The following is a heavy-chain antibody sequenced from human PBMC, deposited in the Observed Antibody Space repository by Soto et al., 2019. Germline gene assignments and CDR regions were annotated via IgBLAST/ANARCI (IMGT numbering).Heavy chain of an antibody. CDR1: GGSISSYY. CDR2: VYNSGST. CDR3: ARGGPPSKRLDP. Sequence: QVQLQESGPGLLKSSETLSLTCTVSGGSISSYYWSWIRQPPGKGLEWIGYVYNSGSTNYNPSLRSRVTISINTSKNQFSPKLTSLTATDPAVYYSARGGPPSKRLDPWGQGTLVTVSS. J-gene: IGHJ5*02. V-gene: IGHV4-59*01.